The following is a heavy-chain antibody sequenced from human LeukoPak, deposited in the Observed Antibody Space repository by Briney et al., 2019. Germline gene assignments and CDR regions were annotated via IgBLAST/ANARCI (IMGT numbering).Heavy chain of an antibody. CDR1: GGSISSYY. D-gene: IGHD3-3*01. CDR3: ARNRAFGVVYDAFDI. Sequence: SETLSLTCTVSGGSISSYYWSWIRQPPGKGLEWIGYIYYSGSTNYNPSLKSRVTISVDTSKNQFSLKLSSVTAADTAVYYCARNRAFGVVYDAFDIWGQGTMVTVSS. CDR2: IYYSGST. V-gene: IGHV4-59*01. J-gene: IGHJ3*02.